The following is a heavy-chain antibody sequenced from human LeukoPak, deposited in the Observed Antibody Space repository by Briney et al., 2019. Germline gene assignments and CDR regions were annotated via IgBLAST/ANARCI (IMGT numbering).Heavy chain of an antibody. CDR3: ARRSTPAGTDY. D-gene: IGHD6-13*01. V-gene: IGHV4-34*01. CDR1: GGSFSDYY. Sequence: SETLSLTCAVYGGSFSDYYWTWIRQPPGKGLEWIGEINHSGSTNYNPSLKSRVTISIDTSKKQFSLKVNSVTAADTAVYYCARRSTPAGTDYWGQGTLVTVSS. J-gene: IGHJ4*02. CDR2: INHSGST.